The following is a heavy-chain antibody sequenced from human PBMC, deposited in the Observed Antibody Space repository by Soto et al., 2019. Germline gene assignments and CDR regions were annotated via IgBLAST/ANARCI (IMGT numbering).Heavy chain of an antibody. CDR1: GFTFSSYA. CDR3: ARDATVTGGFDY. CDR2: ISYDESNK. Sequence: QVQLVESGGGVVQPGRSLRLSCAASGFTFSSYAMHWVRQAPGKGLEWVAVISYDESNKYYADSVKGRFTISRDNSKNTLYLQMNSLRAEDTAVYYCARDATVTGGFDYWGQGTLVTVSS. J-gene: IGHJ4*02. V-gene: IGHV3-30-3*01. D-gene: IGHD4-17*01.